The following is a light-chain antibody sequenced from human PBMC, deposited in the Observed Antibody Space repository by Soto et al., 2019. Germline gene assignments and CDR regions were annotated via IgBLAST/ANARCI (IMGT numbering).Light chain of an antibody. CDR1: QSVSSSY. V-gene: IGKV3-20*01. J-gene: IGKJ2*03. CDR2: AAS. CDR3: QQYGSPYS. Sequence: EIVLTQSPGTLSLSPGERATLSCRASQSVSSSYLAWYQQKPGQTPRLLIYAASSRATGIPDRFSGSGSGTDFTLTISRLEREDFAVYYCQQYGSPYSFGQGTKLEIK.